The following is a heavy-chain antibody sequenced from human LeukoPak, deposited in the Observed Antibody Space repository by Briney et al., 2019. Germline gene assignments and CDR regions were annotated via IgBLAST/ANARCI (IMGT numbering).Heavy chain of an antibody. CDR1: GFTFGDYA. CDR3: TRGLGVQPPLTAVIAP. J-gene: IGHJ5*02. V-gene: IGHV3-49*04. D-gene: IGHD3-16*01. CDR2: IRSKAYGGTT. Sequence: GGSLRLSCTASGFTFGDYAMSWVRQAPGKGLEWVAFIRSKAYGGTTEYAASVKGTFTVSRDDSKSIAYLQMNSLRTEDTAVYYCTRGLGVQPPLTAVIAPWGQGTLVTVSS.